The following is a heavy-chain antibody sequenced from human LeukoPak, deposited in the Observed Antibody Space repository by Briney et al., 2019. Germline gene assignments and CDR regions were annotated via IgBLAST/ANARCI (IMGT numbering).Heavy chain of an antibody. D-gene: IGHD1-26*01. J-gene: IGHJ4*02. CDR1: GFTFSSYS. Sequence: GGSLRLSCAGTGFTFSSYSMNWVRQAPGKGLEWVSYISSSGGDAYYADSVKGRFTISRDNAQNSPSLQMNGLRDEDTAVYHCARSRSGNYFDYWGQGTLVSVSS. CDR2: ISSSGGDA. V-gene: IGHV3-48*02. CDR3: ARSRSGNYFDY.